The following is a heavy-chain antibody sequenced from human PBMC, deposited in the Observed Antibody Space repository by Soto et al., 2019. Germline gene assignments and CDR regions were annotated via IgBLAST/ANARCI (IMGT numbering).Heavy chain of an antibody. D-gene: IGHD6-19*01. CDR1: GFTFSSYA. Sequence: PGGSLRLSCAASGFTFSSYAMSWVRQAPGKGLEWVSAISGSGGSTYYADSVKGRFTISRDNSKNTLYLQMNSLRAEDTAVYYCAREAVAGTLHHDAFDIWGQGTMVTVSS. J-gene: IGHJ3*02. V-gene: IGHV3-23*01. CDR3: AREAVAGTLHHDAFDI. CDR2: ISGSGGST.